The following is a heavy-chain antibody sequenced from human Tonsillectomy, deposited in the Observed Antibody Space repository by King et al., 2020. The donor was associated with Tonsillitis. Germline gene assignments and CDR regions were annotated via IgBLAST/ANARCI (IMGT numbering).Heavy chain of an antibody. J-gene: IGHJ6*02. CDR1: GFTFSSYS. V-gene: IGHV3-21*01. CDR2: ISSSSSYI. Sequence: EVQLVESGGGLVKPGGSLRLSCAASGFTFSSYSMNWVRQAPGKGLEWVSSISSSSSYIYYADSVKGRFTISRDNAKNSLYLQMNSLRAEDTAVYYCARFWFLDEESYYYYGMDVWGQGTTVTVSS. D-gene: IGHD3/OR15-3a*01. CDR3: ARFWFLDEESYYYYGMDV.